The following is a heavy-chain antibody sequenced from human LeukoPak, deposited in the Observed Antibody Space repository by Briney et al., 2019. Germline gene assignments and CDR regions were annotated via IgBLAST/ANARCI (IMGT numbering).Heavy chain of an antibody. Sequence: GGSLRLSCAASGFTFSSYSMNWVRQAPGKGLEWVSSISSSSSYIYYADSVKGRFTISRDNSKNTLYLQMNSLRAEDTAVYYCAKDRGLYSSGWSAFDYWGQGTLVTVSS. CDR1: GFTFSSYS. V-gene: IGHV3-21*01. J-gene: IGHJ4*02. CDR2: ISSSSSYI. D-gene: IGHD6-19*01. CDR3: AKDRGLYSSGWSAFDY.